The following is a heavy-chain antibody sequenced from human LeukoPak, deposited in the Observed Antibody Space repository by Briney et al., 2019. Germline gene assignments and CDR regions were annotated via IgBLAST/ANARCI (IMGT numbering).Heavy chain of an antibody. J-gene: IGHJ4*02. CDR2: ISVDGGGT. CDR3: AKDSVGVAGPDY. D-gene: IGHD6-19*01. Sequence: GGSLRLSCAASGFTLSMYAMSWVRQAPGKGLEWVSVISVDGGGTYYADSVKGRVTISRDNSQSTLYLQMNSLRAENTAVYFRAKDSVGVAGPDYWGQGSLVTVSS. CDR1: GFTLSMYA. V-gene: IGHV3-23*01.